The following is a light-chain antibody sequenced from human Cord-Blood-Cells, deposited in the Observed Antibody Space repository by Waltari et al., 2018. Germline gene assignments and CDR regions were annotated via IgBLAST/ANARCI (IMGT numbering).Light chain of an antibody. CDR1: RSHVGRYNY. Sequence: QSAPTQPASVSGSSGQAIPISCTGSRSHVGRYNYVSWYQQHPGKAPKHMIYDVSNRPSGVSNRFSGSKSGNTDSLTISGLQAEDEADYYCSSYTSSSTLVFGTGTKVTV. CDR2: DVS. V-gene: IGLV2-14*03. J-gene: IGLJ1*01. CDR3: SSYTSSSTLV.